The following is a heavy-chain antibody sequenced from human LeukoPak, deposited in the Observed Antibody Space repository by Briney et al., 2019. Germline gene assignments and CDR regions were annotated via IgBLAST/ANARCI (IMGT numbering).Heavy chain of an antibody. CDR1: GGSISSYY. J-gene: IGHJ4*02. D-gene: IGHD6-13*01. V-gene: IGHV4-4*07. CDR2: IYTSGST. Sequence: SETLSLTCTVSGGSISSYYWSWIRQPAGKGLDWIGRIYTSGSTNYNPSLKSRVTMSVDTSKNQFSLKLSSVTAADTAVYYCARGYPGIAAAGYFDYWGQGTLVTVSS. CDR3: ARGYPGIAAAGYFDY.